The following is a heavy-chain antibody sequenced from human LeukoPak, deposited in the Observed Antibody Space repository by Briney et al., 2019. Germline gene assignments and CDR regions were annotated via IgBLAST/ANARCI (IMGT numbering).Heavy chain of an antibody. CDR1: GYTFTSYD. CDR3: ARDMDSGPDFFDY. Sequence: GASVKVSCKASGYTFTSYDINWVRQATGQGLEWMGWMNPNSGNTGYAQKFQGRVTMTTDTSTSTAYMELSRLRSDDTAVYYCARDMDSGPDFFDYWGLGTLVTVSS. J-gene: IGHJ4*02. CDR2: MNPNSGNT. V-gene: IGHV1-8*02. D-gene: IGHD1-26*01.